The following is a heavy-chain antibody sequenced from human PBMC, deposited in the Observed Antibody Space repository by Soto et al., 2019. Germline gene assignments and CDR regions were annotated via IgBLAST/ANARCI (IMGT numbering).Heavy chain of an antibody. CDR1: GFSLSNARMG. CDR2: IFSNDEK. Sequence: QVTLKESGPVLVKPTETLTLTCTVSGFSLSNARMGVSWIRQPPGKALEWLAHIFSNDEKSYSTSLKSRLTISKDTSKSQVVLTMTNMDPVDTATYYCARTYLSYYDILTGYSYDFDYWGQGTLVTVSS. V-gene: IGHV2-26*01. CDR3: ARTYLSYYDILTGYSYDFDY. J-gene: IGHJ4*02. D-gene: IGHD3-9*01.